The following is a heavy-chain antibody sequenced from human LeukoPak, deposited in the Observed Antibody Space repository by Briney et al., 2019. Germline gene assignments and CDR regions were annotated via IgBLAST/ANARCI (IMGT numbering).Heavy chain of an antibody. CDR3: ARDYAFDY. CDR1: GFTFSSYG. Sequence: GGSLRLSCVASGFTFSSYGMNRIRQAPGKGLEWVSYITSSSSTIYYADSVKGRFTISRDNAKNSLYLQMNSLRAEDTAVYYCARDYAFDYWGQGTLVTVSS. V-gene: IGHV3-48*01. J-gene: IGHJ4*02. CDR2: ITSSSSTI. D-gene: IGHD2-2*01.